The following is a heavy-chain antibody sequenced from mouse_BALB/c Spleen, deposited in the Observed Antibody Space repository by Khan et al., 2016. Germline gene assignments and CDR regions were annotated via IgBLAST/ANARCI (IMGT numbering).Heavy chain of an antibody. J-gene: IGHJ2*01. CDR2: IDPANGNT. CDR3: ARGDGDYFDY. V-gene: IGHV14-3*02. Sequence: VQLKQSGAELVKPGASVKLSCTASGFNIKDTYMHWVKQRPEQGLEWIGRIDPANGNTKYDPKFQGKATITADTSSNTAYLQLSSLTSEVTAVYYCARGDGDYFDYWGQCTTLTVSS. D-gene: IGHD3-3*01. CDR1: GFNIKDTY.